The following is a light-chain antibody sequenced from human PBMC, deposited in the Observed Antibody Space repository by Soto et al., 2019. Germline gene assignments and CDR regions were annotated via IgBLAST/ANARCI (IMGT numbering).Light chain of an antibody. CDR2: DAS. V-gene: IGKV1-5*01. Sequence: DIQMTQSPSTLSASVGDRVTITCRASQSISSWLAWYQQKPGKAPKLLIYDASRLESGVPSRFSGSGSGTDFTLAISILQPDDFATYYCQQYNSYSWTFGQGTKVEIK. CDR3: QQYNSYSWT. CDR1: QSISSW. J-gene: IGKJ1*01.